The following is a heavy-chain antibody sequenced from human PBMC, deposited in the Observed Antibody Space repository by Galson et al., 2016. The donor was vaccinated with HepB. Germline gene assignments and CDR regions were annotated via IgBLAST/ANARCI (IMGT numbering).Heavy chain of an antibody. V-gene: IGHV2-70*11. J-gene: IGHJ5*02. CDR1: GFSLSTSGMC. D-gene: IGHD2-8*01. Sequence: PALVKPTQTLTLTCTISGFSLSTSGMCVSWIRQPPGKALEWLARIDWDDDNYYSTSLKTRLTISKDTSKNQVVLTMTNMDPVDTATYYCARGTSRRPDHPFDPWGQGTLVTVSS. CDR3: ARGTSRRPDHPFDP. CDR2: IDWDDDN.